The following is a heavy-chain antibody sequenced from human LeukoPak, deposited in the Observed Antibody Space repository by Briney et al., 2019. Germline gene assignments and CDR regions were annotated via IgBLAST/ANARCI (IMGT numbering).Heavy chain of an antibody. V-gene: IGHV1-3*01. J-gene: IGHJ4*02. Sequence: ASVKVSCKASGYPFRSYVIHWLRQAPGQNLEWIGWINPANGNTKYSRNSQGRVTITRDTSASVVYMELSSLTYEDTAVYFCARDGYDADGYLDYWGQGALVPVSS. CDR2: INPANGNT. CDR1: GYPFRSYV. D-gene: IGHD5-18*01. CDR3: ARDGYDADGYLDY.